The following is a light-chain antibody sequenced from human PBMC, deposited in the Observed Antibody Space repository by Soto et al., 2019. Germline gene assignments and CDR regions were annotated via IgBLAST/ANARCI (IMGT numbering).Light chain of an antibody. CDR2: EVS. J-gene: IGLJ1*01. V-gene: IGLV2-14*03. CDR1: SSDIGAYDL. Sequence: SVVTQPASVSGSPGQSITISCSGTSSDIGAYDLVSWYQQHPGRAPKPIIYEVSHRFSGVSYRFSGSKSGNTASLTISGLQAEDEGDYYCTSYDPGRIYVFGSGTKVTVL. CDR3: TSYDPGRIYV.